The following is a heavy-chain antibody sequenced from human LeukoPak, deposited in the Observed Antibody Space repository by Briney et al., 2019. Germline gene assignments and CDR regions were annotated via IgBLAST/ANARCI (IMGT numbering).Heavy chain of an antibody. CDR2: ISGSGGST. D-gene: IGHD3-22*01. CDR3: AKAYYYDSSGSDAFDI. CDR1: GFTFRSYA. Sequence: GGSLRLSCAASGFTFRSYAMSWVRQAPGKGLEWVSAISGSGGSTYYADPVKGRFTISRDNSKNTLYLQMNSLRAEDTAVYYCAKAYYYDSSGSDAFDIWGQGTMVTVSS. J-gene: IGHJ3*02. V-gene: IGHV3-23*01.